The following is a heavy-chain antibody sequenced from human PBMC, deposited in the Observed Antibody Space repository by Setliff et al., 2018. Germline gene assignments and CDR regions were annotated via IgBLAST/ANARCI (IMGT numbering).Heavy chain of an antibody. CDR2: IKQDESEK. CDR1: GFTFTNYW. CDR3: VNSYRGYDDYPDY. V-gene: IGHV3-7*03. D-gene: IGHD3-16*02. Sequence: LRLSCAASGFTFTNYWINWVRQAPGKGLEWVANIKQDESEKHYVGSVKGRFTISRDNAKNSLYLQMNSLRVEDTAVYYCVNSYRGYDDYPDYWGQGTLVTVSS. J-gene: IGHJ4*02.